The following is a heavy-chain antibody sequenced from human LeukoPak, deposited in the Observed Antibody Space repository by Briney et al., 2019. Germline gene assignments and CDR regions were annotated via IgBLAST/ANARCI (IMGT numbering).Heavy chain of an antibody. Sequence: GGSLRLSCAASGFTFSTYSMNWVRQAPGKGLEWVSFISRDGGTIDYADSVKGRFTISRDNAKNSLYLQMNSLRGEDTAVYYCARKAITVTTFDYWGQGTLVTVSS. V-gene: IGHV3-48*04. CDR3: ARKAITVTTFDY. CDR2: ISRDGGTI. D-gene: IGHD4-17*01. CDR1: GFTFSTYS. J-gene: IGHJ4*02.